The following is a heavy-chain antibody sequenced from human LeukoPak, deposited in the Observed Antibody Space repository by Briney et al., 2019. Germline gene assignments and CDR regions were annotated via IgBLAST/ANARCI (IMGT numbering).Heavy chain of an antibody. CDR1: GFTFSSYG. J-gene: IGHJ4*02. Sequence: GRSLRLSCAASGFTFSSYGMHWVRQAPGKGLEWVAVISYDGSNKYYADSVKGRFTISRDNSKNTLYLQMNSLRAEDTAVYYCAKGSHYDFWSGYYSYFDYWGQGTLVTVSS. V-gene: IGHV3-30*18. CDR3: AKGSHYDFWSGYYSYFDY. CDR2: ISYDGSNK. D-gene: IGHD3-3*01.